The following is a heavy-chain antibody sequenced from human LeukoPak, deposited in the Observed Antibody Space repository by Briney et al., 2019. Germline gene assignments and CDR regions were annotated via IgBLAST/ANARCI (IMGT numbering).Heavy chain of an antibody. V-gene: IGHV3-74*01. D-gene: IGHD2-15*01. CDR3: ASRDQSCSGDTCYPIDY. CDR2: INSEGSST. Sequence: GGSLRLSCAASGLTFSRYWMHWVRQAPGKGLVWVSRINSEGSSTSYADSVKGRFTISRDNAKNTLYLQMNSLRAEDTAVYYCASRDQSCSGDTCYPIDYWGQGTLVTVSS. J-gene: IGHJ4*02. CDR1: GLTFSRYW.